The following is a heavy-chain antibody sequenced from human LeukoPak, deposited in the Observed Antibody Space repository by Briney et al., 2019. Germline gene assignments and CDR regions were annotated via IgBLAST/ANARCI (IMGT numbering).Heavy chain of an antibody. J-gene: IGHJ4*02. CDR1: GFTFSSYE. CDR3: AREASGNYHVFDS. Sequence: GGSLRLSCAASGFTFSSYEMNWIRQAPGKGLEWVSYITNSGRSTNYADAVKGRFTISRDNAKKSIYLEMTDLRAEDTGVYYCAREASGNYHVFDSWGQGTLVTVSS. V-gene: IGHV3-48*03. CDR2: ITNSGRST. D-gene: IGHD1-26*01.